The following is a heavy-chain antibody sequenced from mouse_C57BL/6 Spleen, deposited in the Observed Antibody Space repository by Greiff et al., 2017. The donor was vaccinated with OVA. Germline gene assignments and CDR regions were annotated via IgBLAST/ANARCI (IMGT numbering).Heavy chain of an antibody. D-gene: IGHD2-1*01. V-gene: IGHV1-7*01. J-gene: IGHJ3*01. CDR3: SGDYGNHAAY. CDR1: GYTFTSYW. CDR2: INPSSGYT. Sequence: QVQLQQSGAELAKPGASVKLSCTASGYTFTSYWMHWVKPRPGQGLEWIGYINPSSGYTKYNQKFQGKATLTADKSSSTAYMQLSSLTYDDAAVYYSSGDYGNHAAYWGQGTLVTVSA.